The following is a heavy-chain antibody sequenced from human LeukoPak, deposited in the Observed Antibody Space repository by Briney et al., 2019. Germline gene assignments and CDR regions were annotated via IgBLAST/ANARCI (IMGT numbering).Heavy chain of an antibody. V-gene: IGHV3-48*03. CDR3: ARDSNKIEAPFDY. J-gene: IGHJ4*02. D-gene: IGHD6-6*01. Sequence: PGGSLRLSCAASGFTFSSYEMNWVRQAPGKGLEWVSSISRSATTIYYADSVKDRFTISRDNAKNSLYLQMNRLRAEDTAVYYCARDSNKIEAPFDYWGQGTLVTVSS. CDR2: ISRSATTI. CDR1: GFTFSSYE.